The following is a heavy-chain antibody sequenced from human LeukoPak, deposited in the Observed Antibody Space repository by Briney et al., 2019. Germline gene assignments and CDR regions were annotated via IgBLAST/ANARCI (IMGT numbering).Heavy chain of an antibody. Sequence: GGSLRLSCAASGFTFSNSAMSWVRQAPGKGLEWVSVIIVSGGDTQSAESVKGRFTISRDNSRNTLYLQMNSLRADDTAIYYCAHARGDTNWTFDYWGQGALVTVSS. CDR2: IIVSGGDT. V-gene: IGHV3-23*01. CDR1: GFTFSNSA. J-gene: IGHJ4*02. D-gene: IGHD1-1*01. CDR3: AHARGDTNWTFDY.